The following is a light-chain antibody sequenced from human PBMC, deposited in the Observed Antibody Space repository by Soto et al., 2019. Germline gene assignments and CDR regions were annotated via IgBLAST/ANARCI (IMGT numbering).Light chain of an antibody. CDR3: QRYNNWPLN. CDR2: GAS. J-gene: IGKJ4*01. V-gene: IGKV3-15*01. CDR1: QGIGST. Sequence: EIVMTHSPATLSVSPGERATLSCRASQGIGSTLAWYQQKPGQTPRLLIYGASTRATGVPARFSGSGSGTEFTLTINSLQSEDFAVYYCQRYNNWPLNFGGGTKVDIK.